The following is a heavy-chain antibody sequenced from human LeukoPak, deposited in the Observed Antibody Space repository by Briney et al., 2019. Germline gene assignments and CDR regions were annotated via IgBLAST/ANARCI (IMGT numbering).Heavy chain of an antibody. CDR3: AKGGGHYDYVWGSEFDY. Sequence: GGSLRLSCAASGFTVSSYAMSWVRQAPGKGLEWVSAISGSGGSTYYADSVKGRFTISRDNSKNMLFLQMNSLRAEDTAVYYCAKGGGHYDYVWGSEFDYWGQGTLVTVSS. CDR2: ISGSGGST. V-gene: IGHV3-23*01. J-gene: IGHJ4*02. CDR1: GFTVSSYA. D-gene: IGHD3-16*01.